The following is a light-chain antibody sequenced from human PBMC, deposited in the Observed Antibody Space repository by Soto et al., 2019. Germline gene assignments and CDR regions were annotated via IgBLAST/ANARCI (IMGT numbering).Light chain of an antibody. Sequence: EIVLTQSPATLSLSPGERATLSCRASQSVSSYLAWYQYKPGQPPRLLIYDASNRATDIPARFSGSGSGTDFTLTISSLEPEDFAVYYCQQRSNWPPWTVGQGTKVEIK. V-gene: IGKV3-11*01. CDR1: QSVSSY. CDR2: DAS. J-gene: IGKJ1*01. CDR3: QQRSNWPPWT.